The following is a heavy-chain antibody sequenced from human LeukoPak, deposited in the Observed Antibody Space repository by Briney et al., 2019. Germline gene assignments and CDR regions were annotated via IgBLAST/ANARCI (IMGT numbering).Heavy chain of an antibody. V-gene: IGHV4-34*01. CDR2: INHSGST. CDR3: ARGRYGDYERYFDY. CDR1: GGSFRGYY. J-gene: IGHJ4*02. Sequence: SETLSLTCAVYGGSFRGYYWSWIRQPPGKGLEWIGEINHSGSTNYNPSLKSRVTISVDTSKNQFSLKLSSVTAADTAVYSCARGRYGDYERYFDYWGQGSLVSDSS. D-gene: IGHD4-17*01.